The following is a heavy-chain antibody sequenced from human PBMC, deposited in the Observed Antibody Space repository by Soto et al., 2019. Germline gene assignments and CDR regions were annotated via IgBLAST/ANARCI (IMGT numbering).Heavy chain of an antibody. J-gene: IGHJ6*02. CDR3: AGRNYDILTGLSPYYYGMDV. Sequence: PSETLSLTCTVSGGSISSYYWSWIRQPPGKGLEWIGYIYYSGSTNYNPSLKSRVTISVDTSKNQFSLKLSSVTAADTAVYYCAGRNYDILTGLSPYYYGMDVWGQGTTVTVS. V-gene: IGHV4-59*01. CDR1: GGSISSYY. D-gene: IGHD3-9*01. CDR2: IYYSGST.